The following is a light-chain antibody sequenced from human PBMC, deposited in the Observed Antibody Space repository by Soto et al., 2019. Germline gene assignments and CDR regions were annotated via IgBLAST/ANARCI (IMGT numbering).Light chain of an antibody. Sequence: DIHMTQSPSSLSVYVGDRVTITCRTSQNINAWLAWYQQRPGQAPKLLIYDASTVQSGVPSRFSGSGSGTEFTLTISSLQPDDSATYYCQHYSLYSPWTFGQRTKVDI. CDR3: QHYSLYSPWT. V-gene: IGKV1-5*01. CDR2: DAS. CDR1: QNINAW. J-gene: IGKJ1*01.